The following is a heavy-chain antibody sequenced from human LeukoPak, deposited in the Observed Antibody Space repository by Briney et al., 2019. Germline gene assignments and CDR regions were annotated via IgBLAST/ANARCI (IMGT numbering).Heavy chain of an antibody. CDR3: AAGGGQLPDY. Sequence: PSETLSLTCSVSGCSISSCYYWGCIRPPPGRGLEWIGNIYHSGSTYYNPSLKSRVTISIDTSKNHFSMKLTSVTAADTAVYYCAAGGGQLPDYWGQGTLVTVSS. CDR1: GCSISSCYY. CDR2: IYHSGST. D-gene: IGHD2-2*01. J-gene: IGHJ4*02. V-gene: IGHV4-38-2*02.